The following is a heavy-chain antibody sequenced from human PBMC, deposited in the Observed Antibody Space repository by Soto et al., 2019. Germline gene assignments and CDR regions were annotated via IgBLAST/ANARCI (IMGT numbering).Heavy chain of an antibody. Sequence: GGSLRLSCAASGFTFSSYSMNWVRQAPGKGLEWVSSISSSSSYIYYADSVKGRFTISRDNAKNSLYLQMNSLRAEDTAVYYCARDSRFLEWLLDAFDIWGQGTMVTVSS. D-gene: IGHD3-3*01. CDR1: GFTFSSYS. CDR3: ARDSRFLEWLLDAFDI. J-gene: IGHJ3*02. V-gene: IGHV3-21*01. CDR2: ISSSSSYI.